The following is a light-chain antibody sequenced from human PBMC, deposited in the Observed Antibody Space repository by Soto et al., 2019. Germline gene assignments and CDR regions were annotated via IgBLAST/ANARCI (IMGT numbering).Light chain of an antibody. CDR3: QQYRIFSLT. J-gene: IGKJ4*01. CDR1: QSISSW. V-gene: IGKV1-5*03. Sequence: DILMTQSPSTVSASVGDRVTITCRASQSISSWLAWYQQKPGKAPKLLIQKASSLESGVPSRFSGSGSGTEFTLAISSLQPDDFATYYCQQYRIFSLTFGGGTKVEIK. CDR2: KAS.